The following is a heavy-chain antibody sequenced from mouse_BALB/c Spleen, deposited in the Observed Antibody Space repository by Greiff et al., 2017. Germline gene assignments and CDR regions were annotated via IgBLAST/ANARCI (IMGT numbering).Heavy chain of an antibody. CDR1: GYTFTSYY. CDR3: TSTVPYAMDY. Sequence: VQLQQPGAELVKPGASVKLSCKASGYTFTSYYMYWVKQRPGQGLEWIGGINPSNGGTNFNEKFKSKATLTVDKSSSTAYMQLSSLTSEDSAVYYCTSTVPYAMDYWGQGTSVTVSS. D-gene: IGHD1-1*01. CDR2: INPSNGGT. V-gene: IGHV1S16*01. J-gene: IGHJ4*01.